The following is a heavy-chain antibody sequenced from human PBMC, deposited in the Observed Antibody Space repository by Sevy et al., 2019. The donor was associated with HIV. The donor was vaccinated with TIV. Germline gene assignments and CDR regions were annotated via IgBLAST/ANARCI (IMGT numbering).Heavy chain of an antibody. V-gene: IGHV3-23*01. CDR2: IRGGGGST. CDR1: GFTFSNYA. J-gene: IGHJ4*02. Sequence: GGSLRLSCVASGFTFSNYAMSWVRQAPGKGLEWVSAIRGGGGSTYYAGSVKGRFTISRDNSKNTLYLQMNSLRAEDTALYYCAKDYEFGSGSLMGLFDYWGQGTLVTVSS. D-gene: IGHD3-10*01. CDR3: AKDYEFGSGSLMGLFDY.